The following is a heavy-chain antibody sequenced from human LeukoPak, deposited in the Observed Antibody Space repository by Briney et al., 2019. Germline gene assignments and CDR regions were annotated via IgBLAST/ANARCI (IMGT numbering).Heavy chain of an antibody. J-gene: IGHJ4*02. V-gene: IGHV3-11*01. D-gene: IGHD5-12*01. CDR1: GGSISSSSYY. Sequence: PSETLSLTCTVSGGSISSSSYYWGWIRQPPGKGLEWVSYISSSAGTIYSADSVKGRFTISRDNARNSLFLQMNSLRAEDTAVYFCATGGKSGYDWKGPWAYWGQGTLVTVSS. CDR3: ATGGKSGYDWKGPWAY. CDR2: ISSSAGTI.